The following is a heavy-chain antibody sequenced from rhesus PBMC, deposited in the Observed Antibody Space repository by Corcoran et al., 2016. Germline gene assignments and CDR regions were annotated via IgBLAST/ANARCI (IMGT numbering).Heavy chain of an antibody. CDR3: ATLTYDNGYFDL. CDR2: IDPENGKT. CDR1: GYTFTDYS. D-gene: IGHD3-40*01. Sequence: QLVQSGAEVQKPGASVTISCTASGYTFTDYSLHWVRPAPCKGLEWEGRIDPENGKTIHAQKYQDRVTITAETSTETAYMDLSRMTAEDTAVYDCATLTYDNGYFDLWGPGTPITISS. J-gene: IGHJ2*01. V-gene: IGHV1-111*02.